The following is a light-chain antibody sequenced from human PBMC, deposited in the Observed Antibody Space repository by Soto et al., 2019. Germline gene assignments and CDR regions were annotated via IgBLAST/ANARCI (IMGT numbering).Light chain of an antibody. CDR1: QGISNY. J-gene: IGKJ5*01. CDR3: QQRHSYPIT. V-gene: IGKV1-9*01. Sequence: DIQLTQSPSFLSASVGDGITISCRASQGISNYLAWYQQKPGKAPKLLIHTASTLQSGVPSRFSGSGVGTEFTLTISSLQPEDFATYYCQQRHSYPITFGQGTRLEIK. CDR2: TAS.